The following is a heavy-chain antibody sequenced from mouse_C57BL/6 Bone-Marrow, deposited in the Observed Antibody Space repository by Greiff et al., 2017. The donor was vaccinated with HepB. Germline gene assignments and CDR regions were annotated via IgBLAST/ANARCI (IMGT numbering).Heavy chain of an antibody. D-gene: IGHD1-1*01. V-gene: IGHV1-50*01. CDR1: GYTFTSYW. J-gene: IGHJ2*01. CDR2: IDPSDSST. Sequence: VQLQQPGAELVKPGASVKLSCKASGYTFTSYWMQWVKQRPGQGLEWIGEIDPSDSSTNYNQKFKGKATLTVDTSSSTAYMQLSSLTSEDSAVYYCERVEFDYYGSSYFDYWGQGTTLTVSS. CDR3: ERVEFDYYGSSYFDY.